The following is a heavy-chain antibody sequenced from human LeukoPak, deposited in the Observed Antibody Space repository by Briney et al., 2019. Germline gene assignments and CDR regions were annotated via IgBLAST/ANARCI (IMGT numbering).Heavy chain of an antibody. J-gene: IGHJ5*02. CDR1: GYSFTSYW. D-gene: IGHD2-2*02. CDR3: ASSYCGSTSCYIIWFDP. V-gene: IGHV5-10-1*01. Sequence: GESLKISCKGSGYSFTSYWISWVRQMPGKGLEWMGRIDPSDSYTNYSPSFQGHVTISADKSISTAYLQWSSLKASDTAMYYCASSYCGSTSCYIIWFDPWGQGTLVTVSS. CDR2: IDPSDSYT.